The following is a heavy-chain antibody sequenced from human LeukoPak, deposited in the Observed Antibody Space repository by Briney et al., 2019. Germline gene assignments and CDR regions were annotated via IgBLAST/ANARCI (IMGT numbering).Heavy chain of an antibody. CDR3: ARVRVILTPMASFSY. D-gene: IGHD3-9*01. Sequence: GGSLRLSCAATGFTFSSYSMNWVRQAPGKGLEWVAVISNDGTEKYYADSVKGRFTISRDNSENTLYLQLNSLRPDDTAVYYCARVRVILTPMASFSYWGLGTLVTVSS. CDR2: ISNDGTEK. CDR1: GFTFSSYS. J-gene: IGHJ4*02. V-gene: IGHV3-30*03.